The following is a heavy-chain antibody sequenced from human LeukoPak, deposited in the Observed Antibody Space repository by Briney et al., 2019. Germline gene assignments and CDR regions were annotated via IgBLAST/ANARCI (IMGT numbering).Heavy chain of an antibody. J-gene: IGHJ6*02. V-gene: IGHV3-21*01. CDR3: ARDPLYSDYYYYGMDV. CDR2: ISSSSSYI. Sequence: PGGSLRLSCAASGFTFSSYSMNWVRQAPGKGLEWVSSISSSSSYIYYADSVKGRFTISRDNSKNTLYLQMNSLRAEDTAVYYCARDPLYSDYYYYGMDVWGQGTTVTVSS. D-gene: IGHD4-11*01. CDR1: GFTFSSYS.